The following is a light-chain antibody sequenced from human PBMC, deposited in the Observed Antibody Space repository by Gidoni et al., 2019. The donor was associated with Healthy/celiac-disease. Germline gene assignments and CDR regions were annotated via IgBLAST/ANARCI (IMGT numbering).Light chain of an antibody. Sequence: QSALTQPASVSGSPGQSITISCTGTSSDVGGYNQVTWYPQHPGKAPKRMIYEVTNRPSGVSNRFSGSKSGNTASLTISGLQAEDEADYYCSSYTSSSTPSWVFGTGTKVTVL. V-gene: IGLV2-14*01. J-gene: IGLJ1*01. CDR2: EVT. CDR3: SSYTSSSTPSWV. CDR1: SSDVGGYNQ.